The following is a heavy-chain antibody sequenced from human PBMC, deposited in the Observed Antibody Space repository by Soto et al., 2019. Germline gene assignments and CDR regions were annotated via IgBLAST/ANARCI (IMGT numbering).Heavy chain of an antibody. Sequence: QVQLVQSGAEVKKPGSSVKGSCKASGGTFSSYAISWVLQAPGQGLEWMGGIIPIFGTANYAQKSQGRVTIPADVSTSKADMELSSLSSEDTAVYYCARFNWFDAWGQGALVTVCS. CDR3: ARFNWFDA. CDR2: IIPIFGTA. J-gene: IGHJ5*02. CDR1: GGTFSSYA. V-gene: IGHV1-69*01.